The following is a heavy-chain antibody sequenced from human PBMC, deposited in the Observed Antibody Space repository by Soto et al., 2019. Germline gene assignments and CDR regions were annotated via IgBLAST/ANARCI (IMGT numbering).Heavy chain of an antibody. D-gene: IGHD3-9*01. CDR2: IYYSGST. CDR1: GGSISSGGYY. CDR3: ARLEGLATISYYFDF. V-gene: IGHV4-31*03. Sequence: SETLSLTCTVSGGSISSGGYYWSWIRQHPGKGLEWIGYIYYSGSTYYNPSLKSRVTISVDTSKSQFSLKLNSVTAADSAVYFCARLEGLATISYYFDFWGQGALVTVSS. J-gene: IGHJ4*02.